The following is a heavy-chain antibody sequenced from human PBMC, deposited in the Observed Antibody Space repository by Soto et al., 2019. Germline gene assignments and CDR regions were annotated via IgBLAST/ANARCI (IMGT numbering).Heavy chain of an antibody. D-gene: IGHD6-19*01. Sequence: GGSLRLSCAASGFTFSSYWMSWVRQAPGKGLEWMANIKQDGSEKYYVDSVKGRFTISRDNAKNSLYLQMNSLRAEDTAVYYCARGGSSGWYGNYYYMDVWGKGTTVTVSS. J-gene: IGHJ6*03. CDR1: GFTFSSYW. CDR3: ARGGSSGWYGNYYYMDV. V-gene: IGHV3-7*01. CDR2: IKQDGSEK.